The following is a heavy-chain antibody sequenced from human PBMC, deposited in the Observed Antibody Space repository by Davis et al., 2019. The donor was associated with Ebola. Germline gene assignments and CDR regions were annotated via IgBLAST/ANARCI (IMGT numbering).Heavy chain of an antibody. Sequence: SETLSLTCAVYGGSFSGYYWSWIRQPPGKGLEWIGYIYYSGSTNYNPSLKSRVTISVDPSKNQFSLKLSSVTAADTAVYYCARLTYYDFWSGRDNWYFDLWGRGTLVTVSS. J-gene: IGHJ2*01. CDR1: GGSFSGYY. V-gene: IGHV4-59*08. CDR2: IYYSGST. D-gene: IGHD3-3*01. CDR3: ARLTYYDFWSGRDNWYFDL.